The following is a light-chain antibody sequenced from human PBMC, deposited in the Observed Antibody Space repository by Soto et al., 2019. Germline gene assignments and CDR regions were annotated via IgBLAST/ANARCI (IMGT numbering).Light chain of an antibody. CDR3: MQGTHWPPYS. V-gene: IGKV2-30*01. Sequence: VVLTQSPLSLPATLEQPAPTPCRPGKTPVNLNGTTNLNGFQRRPGKPPRGLIYKVSARDSGVPDRFSGSGSGTDFTLKISRVEAEDVGVYYCMQGTHWPPYSFGQGTKLEIK. J-gene: IGKJ2*03. CDR1: KTPVNLNGTTN. CDR2: KVS.